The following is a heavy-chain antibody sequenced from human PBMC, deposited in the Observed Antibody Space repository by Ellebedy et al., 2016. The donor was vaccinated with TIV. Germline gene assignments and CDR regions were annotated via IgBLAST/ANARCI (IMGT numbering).Heavy chain of an antibody. D-gene: IGHD6-19*01. CDR3: ARDLDKSSGWYGGAAY. J-gene: IGHJ4*02. Sequence: PSETLSLTCTVSGDSISSYYMSWVRQAPGKGLEWVSYITNTGSTTYYADSVKGRFTVSRDNSMTTVYLEMNSLRAEDTALYYCARDLDKSSGWYGGAAYWGQGTQVTVSS. CDR2: ITNTGSTT. CDR1: GDSISSYY. V-gene: IGHV3-48*03.